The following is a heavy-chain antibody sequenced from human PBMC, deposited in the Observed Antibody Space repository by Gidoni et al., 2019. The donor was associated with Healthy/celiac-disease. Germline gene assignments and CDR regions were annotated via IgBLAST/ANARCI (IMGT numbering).Heavy chain of an antibody. V-gene: IGHV1-69*01. J-gene: IGHJ5*01. D-gene: IGHD4-17*01. CDR3: ARGAESTTVAKPFVF. CDR1: GGAFSSYA. Sequence: QVQLVQAGAEVKTPGSSVQVSCKTSGGAFSSYAVSWVRQVAGPGLEWMGGTIHIFGRANHAQKFQGRITITADEATSTAYMQVSRLTSEDTAVYYCARGAESTTVAKPFVFWGQGTLVTVSS. CDR2: TIHIFGRA.